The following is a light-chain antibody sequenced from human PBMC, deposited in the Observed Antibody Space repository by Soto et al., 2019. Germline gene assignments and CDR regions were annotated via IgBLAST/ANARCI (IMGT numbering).Light chain of an antibody. CDR3: QQYNSYRT. Sequence: DTQMNQSPSTLSASVGDRVTITCRASQSISSWLAWYQQKPGKAPKLLIYDASSLESGVPSRFSGSGSGTEFTLTISSLQPDDFATYYCQQYNSYRTFGQGTKVDI. J-gene: IGKJ1*01. CDR1: QSISSW. V-gene: IGKV1-5*01. CDR2: DAS.